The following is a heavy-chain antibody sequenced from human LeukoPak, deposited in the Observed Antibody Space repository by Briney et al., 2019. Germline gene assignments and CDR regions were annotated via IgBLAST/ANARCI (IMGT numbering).Heavy chain of an antibody. CDR1: GFTFSTAW. D-gene: IGHD1-26*01. J-gene: IGHJ4*02. Sequence: GGSLRLSCATSGFTFSTAWMHWVRQAPGTGLVWVSRITDDATTTYADSVRGRFAISRDNAKNILYLQMNSLRVEDTAVYYCVRDRVGPDYWGQGTLVTVSS. V-gene: IGHV3-74*03. CDR2: ITDDATT. CDR3: VRDRVGPDY.